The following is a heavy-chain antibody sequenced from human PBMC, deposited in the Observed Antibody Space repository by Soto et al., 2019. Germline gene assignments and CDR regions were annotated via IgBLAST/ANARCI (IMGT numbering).Heavy chain of an antibody. D-gene: IGHD3-22*01. CDR2: ISGSGGST. J-gene: IGHJ3*02. V-gene: IGHV3-23*01. CDR1: GFTFSSYA. CDR3: AKDPGYYYDSSAPDAFDI. Sequence: PGGSLRLSCAASGFTFSSYAMSWVRQAPGKGLEWVSAISGSGGSTYYADPVKGRFTISRDNSKNTLYLQMNSLRAEDTAVYYCAKDPGYYYDSSAPDAFDIWGQGTMVTVSS.